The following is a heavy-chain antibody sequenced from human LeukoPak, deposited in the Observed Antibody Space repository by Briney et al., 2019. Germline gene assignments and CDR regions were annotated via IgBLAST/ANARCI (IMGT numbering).Heavy chain of an antibody. CDR2: ISSSSSYI. CDR1: GFTFSSYS. J-gene: IGHJ6*03. Sequence: GGSLRLSCAASGFTFSSYSMNWVRQAPGKGLGWVSSISSSSSYIYYADSVKGRFTISRDNAKNSLYLQMNSLRAEDTAVYYCARDFHVRQQGWYYYYYMDVWGKGTTVTVSS. D-gene: IGHD6-13*01. V-gene: IGHV3-21*01. CDR3: ARDFHVRQQGWYYYYYMDV.